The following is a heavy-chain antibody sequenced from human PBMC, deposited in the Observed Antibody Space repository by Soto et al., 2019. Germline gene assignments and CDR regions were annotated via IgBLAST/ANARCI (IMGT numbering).Heavy chain of an antibody. D-gene: IGHD1-7*01. J-gene: IGHJ5*02. Sequence: SETLSLTCTGSGGSISYYRRNWIRQPAGKGLEWIGRINNYGNTHYIPSLKSRVTVSVDTSRNQFFLTLRSVTAADSAVYHCGRESGETWDYEASWGQGTPVTVSS. CDR1: GGSISYYR. CDR2: INNYGNT. V-gene: IGHV4-4*07. CDR3: GRESGETWDYEAS.